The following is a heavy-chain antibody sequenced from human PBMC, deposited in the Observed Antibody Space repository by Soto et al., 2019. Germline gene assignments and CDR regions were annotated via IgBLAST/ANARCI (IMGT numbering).Heavy chain of an antibody. CDR1: GYTFTSYG. J-gene: IGHJ6*02. V-gene: IGHV1-18*01. Sequence: ASVKVSCKASGYTFTSYGISWVRQAPGQGLEWMGWISGYNGNKKYAQKLQGRVTMTTDTSTSTAYMELRSLRSDDTAVYYCARVQSRITMVRGVEYGMDVWGQGTTVTVSS. D-gene: IGHD3-10*01. CDR3: ARVQSRITMVRGVEYGMDV. CDR2: ISGYNGNK.